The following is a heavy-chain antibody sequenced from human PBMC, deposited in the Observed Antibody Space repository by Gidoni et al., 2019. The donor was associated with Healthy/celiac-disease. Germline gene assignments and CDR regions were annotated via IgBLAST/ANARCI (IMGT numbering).Heavy chain of an antibody. CDR1: GGPISSYY. J-gene: IGHJ4*02. V-gene: IGHV4-59*01. D-gene: IGHD1-26*01. CDR2: IYYSGST. Sequence: QVQLQESGPGLVKPSETLSLTCTVSGGPISSYYWSWIRQPPGKGLEWIGYIYYSGSTNYNPSLKSRVTISVDTSKNQFSLKLSSVTAADTAVYYCARDRGSSSYFDYWGQGTLVTVSS. CDR3: ARDRGSSSYFDY.